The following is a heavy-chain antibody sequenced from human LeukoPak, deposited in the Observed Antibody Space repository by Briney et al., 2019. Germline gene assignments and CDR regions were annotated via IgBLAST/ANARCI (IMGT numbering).Heavy chain of an antibody. CDR2: ISAYNGNT. CDR3: ARDGDSGSYPQYYFDY. D-gene: IGHD1-26*01. V-gene: IGHV1-18*01. J-gene: IGHJ4*02. Sequence: GASVKVSCKASGYTFTSYGISWVRQAPGQGLEWMGWISAYNGNTNYAQKLQGRVTMTTDTSTSTAYMELSSLRSEDTAVYYCARDGDSGSYPQYYFDYWGQGTLVTVSS. CDR1: GYTFTSYG.